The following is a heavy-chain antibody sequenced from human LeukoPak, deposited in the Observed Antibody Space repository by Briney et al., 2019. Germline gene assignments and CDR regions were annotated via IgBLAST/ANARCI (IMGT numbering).Heavy chain of an antibody. CDR2: IYTGGNT. D-gene: IGHD3-22*01. V-gene: IGHV3-53*01. CDR3: ARGDDSGYYDYFDY. J-gene: IGHJ4*02. CDR1: GFTVGSNY. Sequence: PGGSLRLSCAASGFTVGSNYLSWVRQAPGKGLEWVSTIYTGGNTYYAASVKGRFTISRDFSKNTVFLHMNSLRAEDTAMYYCARGDDSGYYDYFDYWGQGALVNVSS.